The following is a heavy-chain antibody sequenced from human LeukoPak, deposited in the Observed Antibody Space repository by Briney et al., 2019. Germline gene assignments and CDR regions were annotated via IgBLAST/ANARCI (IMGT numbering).Heavy chain of an antibody. CDR2: ISHSGST. Sequence: SPTSSEYGGSLNSVDCGGSRHPQKKRLEWIGEISHSGSTNYNPSLKSRVTISVDTSKNQFSLKLSSVTAADTAVYYCARGIPSNPNWFDPWGQGTLVSVSS. CDR1: GGSLNSVD. J-gene: IGHJ5*02. V-gene: IGHV4-34*01. CDR3: ARGIPSNPNWFDP. D-gene: IGHD4-11*01.